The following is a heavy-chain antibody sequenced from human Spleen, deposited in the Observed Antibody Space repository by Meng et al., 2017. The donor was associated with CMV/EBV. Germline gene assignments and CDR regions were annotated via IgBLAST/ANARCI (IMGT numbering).Heavy chain of an antibody. D-gene: IGHD3-10*01. CDR2: IRFDGNEK. CDR1: GFIFSNYG. V-gene: IGHV3-30*02. Sequence: GESLKISCAASGFIFSNYGMHWLRQAPGKGLEWVAFIRFDGNEKKFADSVKGRFTISRENAKKSLYLQMNSLRAGDTAVYYCARAGSGSFAFDIWGQGTMVTVSS. J-gene: IGHJ3*02. CDR3: ARAGSGSFAFDI.